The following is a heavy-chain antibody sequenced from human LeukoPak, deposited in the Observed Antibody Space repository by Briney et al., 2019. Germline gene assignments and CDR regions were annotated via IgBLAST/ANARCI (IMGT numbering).Heavy chain of an antibody. V-gene: IGHV4-34*01. Sequence: SETLSLTCAVYGGSLSGYYWSWIRQPPGKGLEWIGEINHSGSTNYNPSLKSRVTISVDTSKNQFSLKLSSVTAADTAVYYCARVVYSSSGYSKSYYYYYYYYMDVWGKGTTVTVSS. CDR3: ARVVYSSSGYSKSYYYYYYYYMDV. CDR1: GGSLSGYY. D-gene: IGHD3-22*01. CDR2: INHSGST. J-gene: IGHJ6*03.